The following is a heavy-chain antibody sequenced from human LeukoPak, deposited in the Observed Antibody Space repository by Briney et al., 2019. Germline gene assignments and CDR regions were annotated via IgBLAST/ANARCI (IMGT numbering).Heavy chain of an antibody. CDR3: ARLGDYGAYLNWFDP. V-gene: IGHV4-59*08. D-gene: IGHD4-17*01. CDR1: GGSIWGYY. CDR2: IYHSGTT. Sequence: SETLSLTCSVSGGSIWGYYWSWIRQPPGKGLEWIGYIYHSGTTNYNPSLKSRVTFSVDTSKNQFSLELTSVTAADTAVYYCARLGDYGAYLNWFDPWGQGTLVTVSS. J-gene: IGHJ5*02.